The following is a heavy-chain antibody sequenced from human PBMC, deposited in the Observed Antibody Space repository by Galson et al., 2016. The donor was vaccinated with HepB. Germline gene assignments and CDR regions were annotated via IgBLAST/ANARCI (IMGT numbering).Heavy chain of an antibody. CDR2: ICHSGST. CDR1: GYSISNGYC. CDR3: ARDPTRPWANDASDI. D-gene: IGHD1-1*01. J-gene: IGHJ3*02. Sequence: SETLSLTCAVSGYSISNGYCWGWIRQPPGKGLEWIGNICHSGSTYFNPSLNSRVTISVDTSKNQFSLKLTSVTAADTAVYYCARDPTRPWANDASDIWGQGTMVAVSS. V-gene: IGHV4-38-2*02.